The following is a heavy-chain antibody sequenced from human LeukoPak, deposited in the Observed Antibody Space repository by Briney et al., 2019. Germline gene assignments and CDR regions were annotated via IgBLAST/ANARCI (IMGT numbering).Heavy chain of an antibody. CDR2: IYPGDSDT. CDR3: ARLGGSGWLYFDY. D-gene: IGHD3-10*01. J-gene: IGHJ4*02. Sequence: GESLKISCQGSGYSFPSYWIGWVRQMPGKGLECMGIIYPGDSDTRYSPSFQGQVTISADKSISTAYLQWRSLKASDTAMYYCARLGGSGWLYFDYWGQGTLVTVSS. V-gene: IGHV5-51*01. CDR1: GYSFPSYW.